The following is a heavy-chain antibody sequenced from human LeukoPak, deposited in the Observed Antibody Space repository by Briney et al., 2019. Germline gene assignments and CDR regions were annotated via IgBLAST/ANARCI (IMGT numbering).Heavy chain of an antibody. J-gene: IGHJ3*02. CDR2: IYTSGST. D-gene: IGHD3-9*01. CDR3: ARVAYYDILTGYYSPLGLGAFDI. CDR1: GGSISSYY. V-gene: IGHV4-4*07. Sequence: SETLSLTCTVSGGSISSYYWSWIRQPPGKGLEWIGRIYTSGSTNFNPSLKSRVTISVDTSKNQFSLKLSSVTAADTAVYYCARVAYYDILTGYYSPLGLGAFDIWGQGTMVTVSS.